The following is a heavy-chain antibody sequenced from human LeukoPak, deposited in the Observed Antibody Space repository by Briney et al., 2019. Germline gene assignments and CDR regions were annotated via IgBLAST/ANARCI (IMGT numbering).Heavy chain of an antibody. D-gene: IGHD2-2*01. J-gene: IGHJ4*02. V-gene: IGHV4-34*01. Sequence: SETLSLTCAVYGGSFRNYYWSWIRQPPGKGLEWIGEINHSGSTKYNPSLKSRVAISVDRSKNQFSLKLTSVTAADTAVYYCARLGIGVVPTAMLGDYYFDYWGQGTLVTVSS. CDR2: INHSGST. CDR1: GGSFRNYY. CDR3: ARLGIGVVPTAMLGDYYFDY.